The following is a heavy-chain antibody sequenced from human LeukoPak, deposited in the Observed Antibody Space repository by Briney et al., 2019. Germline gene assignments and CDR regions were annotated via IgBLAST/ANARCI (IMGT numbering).Heavy chain of an antibody. V-gene: IGHV3-48*02. J-gene: IGHJ4*02. CDR1: GFTFSPLG. Sequence: TGGSLRLSCAASGFTFSPLGMNWVRQAPGRGLEWVAYISSYSTTTYYADSVKGRFTISRDNAKNSLYLQVNSLRDEDTAVYYCARGRGLTLSYHYFDYWGQGALVTVSS. D-gene: IGHD3-10*01. CDR2: ISSYSTTT. CDR3: ARGRGLTLSYHYFDY.